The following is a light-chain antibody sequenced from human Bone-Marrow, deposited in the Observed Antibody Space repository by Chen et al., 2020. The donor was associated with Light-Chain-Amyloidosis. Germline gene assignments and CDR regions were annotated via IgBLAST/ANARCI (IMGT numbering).Light chain of an antibody. J-gene: IGLJ3*02. Sequence: NFILTQDHSVSESPGKTVTISCTRSSGDIAPNYVQWYQQRPGSAPTTVIYENDLRPSGVPDRLSGSIDTSSNSASLPISGLETEDEADYYCQSYATNTWIFGGGTHLPVL. CDR1: SGDIAPNY. CDR3: QSYATNTWI. V-gene: IGLV6-57*03. CDR2: END.